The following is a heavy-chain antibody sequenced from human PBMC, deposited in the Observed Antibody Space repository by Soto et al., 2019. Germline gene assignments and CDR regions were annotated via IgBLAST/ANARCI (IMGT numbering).Heavy chain of an antibody. V-gene: IGHV1-69*12. CDR1: GGTFSSYA. J-gene: IGHJ4*02. D-gene: IGHD5-18*01. CDR3: ARDSIQDTAMASNFDY. Sequence: QVQLVQSGAEVKKPGSSVKVSCKASGGTFSSYAISWVRQAPGQGLEWMGGIIPIFGTANYAQKFQGRVTITADEXTXXAYMELSSLRSEDTAVYYCARDSIQDTAMASNFDYWGQGTLVTVSS. CDR2: IIPIFGTA.